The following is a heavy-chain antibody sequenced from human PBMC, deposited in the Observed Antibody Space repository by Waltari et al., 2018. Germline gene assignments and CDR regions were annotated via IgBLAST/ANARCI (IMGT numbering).Heavy chain of an antibody. CDR2: IYRSGRT. Sequence: QVQLQESGPGLVKPSETLSLTCTVSGYSTSSGYYCGWIRQHPGKGLEWIGGIYRSGRTYYNPSLKSRVTISVKTSKNQFSLKLSSVTAADTAVYYCARGAGFFGPFDYWGQGTLVTVSS. CDR3: ARGAGFFGPFDY. J-gene: IGHJ4*02. V-gene: IGHV4-38-2*02. CDR1: GYSTSSGYY. D-gene: IGHD3-10*01.